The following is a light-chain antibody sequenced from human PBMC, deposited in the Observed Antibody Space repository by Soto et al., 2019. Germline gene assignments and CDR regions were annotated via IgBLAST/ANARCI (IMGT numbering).Light chain of an antibody. CDR3: QQYYSTPLT. Sequence: DIVMTQSPLSLPVTPGEPAYLSCRSSQSLLHSNGYNYLDWYLQKPGQSPQLLIYLGSNRASGVPDRFSGSGSGTDFTLTISSLQAEDVAVYYCQQYYSTPLTFGGGTKVDIK. CDR2: LGS. J-gene: IGKJ4*01. CDR1: QSLLHSNGYNY. V-gene: IGKV2-28*01.